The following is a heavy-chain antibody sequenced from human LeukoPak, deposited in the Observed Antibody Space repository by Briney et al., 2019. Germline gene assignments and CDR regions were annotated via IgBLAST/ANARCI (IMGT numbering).Heavy chain of an antibody. CDR3: AAAVAGTSLFDY. CDR1: GFTFTSSA. Sequence: ASVKVSCKASGFTFTSSAMQWVRQARGQCLEWIGWIVVGSGNTNCAQKFQERVTITRDMSTSTAYMELSSLRSEDTAVYYCAAAVAGTSLFDYWGQGTLVTVSS. V-gene: IGHV1-58*02. J-gene: IGHJ4*02. D-gene: IGHD6-19*01. CDR2: IVVGSGNT.